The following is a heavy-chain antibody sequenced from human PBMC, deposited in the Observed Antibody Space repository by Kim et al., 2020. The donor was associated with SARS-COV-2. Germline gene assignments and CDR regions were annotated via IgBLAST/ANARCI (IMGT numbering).Heavy chain of an antibody. Sequence: SETLSLTCAVYGGSFSGYYWSWIRQPQEKGMEWIGEINHSGSTNYNPSLKSRVTISVDTSKNQFSLKLSLVTAADTAVYYCARARGVPAAMRPGWYYYYGMDVWGQGTTVTVSS. D-gene: IGHD2-2*01. CDR3: ARARGVPAAMRPGWYYYYGMDV. J-gene: IGHJ6*02. CDR2: INHSGST. CDR1: GGSFSGYY. V-gene: IGHV4-34*01.